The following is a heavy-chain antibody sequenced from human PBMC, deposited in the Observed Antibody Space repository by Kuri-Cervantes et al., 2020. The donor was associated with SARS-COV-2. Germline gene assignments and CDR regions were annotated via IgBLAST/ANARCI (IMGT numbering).Heavy chain of an antibody. J-gene: IGHJ3*02. CDR2: IKQNGSGQ. D-gene: IGHD1-26*01. CDR3: AREGVDIVGAPHDAFDI. V-gene: IGHV3-7*01. Sequence: GESLKISCAASGFTFSSYWMNWVRQAPGKGLEWVASIKQNGSGQYYVDSVKGRFTISRDNAKNSLYLQMKSLRAEDTAVYYCAREGVDIVGAPHDAFDIWGQGTMVTVSS. CDR1: GFTFSSYW.